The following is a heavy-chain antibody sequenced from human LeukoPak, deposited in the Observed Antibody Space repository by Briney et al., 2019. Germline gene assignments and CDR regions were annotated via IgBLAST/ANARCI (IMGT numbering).Heavy chain of an antibody. CDR2: IYHSGSG. CDR3: ARARWLNGPLYDAFEI. Sequence: PSETLSLTCAVYGGSFSGYYWGWIRQPPGKGLEYIGSIYHSGSGFYNPSLKSRVTISVDTSKNQFSLTLRSVTAPDTAVYYCARARWLNGPLYDAFEIWGQGTMVTVSS. J-gene: IGHJ3*02. D-gene: IGHD3-9*01. V-gene: IGHV4-38-2*01. CDR1: GGSFSGYY.